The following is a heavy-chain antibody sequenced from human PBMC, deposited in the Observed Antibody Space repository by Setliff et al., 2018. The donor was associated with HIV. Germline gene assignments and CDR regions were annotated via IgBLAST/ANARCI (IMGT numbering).Heavy chain of an antibody. J-gene: IGHJ4*02. V-gene: IGHV4-34*01. CDR3: AAFLVSPVTTQDY. Sequence: PSETRLTCTVYGGSFSNYYTNWIRQPPGKGLEWIGELSPSGTTRPNPSLQSRVIISLDTSKNQFSLKLTSVTAADTAMYYCAAFLVSPVTTQDYWGQGTPVTVSS. CDR2: LSPSGTT. D-gene: IGHD4-17*01. CDR1: GGSFSNYY.